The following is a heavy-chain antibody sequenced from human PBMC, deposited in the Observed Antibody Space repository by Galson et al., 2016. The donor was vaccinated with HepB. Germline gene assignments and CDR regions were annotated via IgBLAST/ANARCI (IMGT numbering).Heavy chain of an antibody. Sequence: SLRLSCAASGFTFSRSWMSWVRQAPGKGLEWVANIKQDGSEKYYVDSVKGRFTISRDNAKRSLFLQMNSLRVEDTAVYYCATVPILGAVARYLDYWGQGTLVTVSS. CDR3: ATVPILGAVARYLDY. J-gene: IGHJ4*02. CDR2: IKQDGSEK. CDR1: GFTFSRSW. V-gene: IGHV3-7*01. D-gene: IGHD3-3*01.